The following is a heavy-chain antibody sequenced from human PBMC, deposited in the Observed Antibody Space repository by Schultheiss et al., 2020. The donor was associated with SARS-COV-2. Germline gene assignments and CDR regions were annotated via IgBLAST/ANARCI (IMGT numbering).Heavy chain of an antibody. CDR3: AREVLREPYYFDY. Sequence: ASVKVSCKASGYTFTGYYMHWVRQAPGQGLEWMGWISAYNGNTNYAQKLQGRVTMTTDTSTSTAYMELRSLRSDDTAVYYCAREVLREPYYFDYWGQGTLVTVSS. CDR1: GYTFTGYY. D-gene: IGHD3-3*01. V-gene: IGHV1-18*04. CDR2: ISAYNGNT. J-gene: IGHJ4*02.